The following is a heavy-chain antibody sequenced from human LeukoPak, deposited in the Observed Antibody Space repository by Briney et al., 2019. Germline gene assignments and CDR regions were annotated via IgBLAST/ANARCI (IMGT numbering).Heavy chain of an antibody. CDR2: ISGSGGST. Sequence: GGSLRLSCAASGFTFSSYGMSWVRQAPGRGLEWVSAISGSGGSTYYADSVKGRFTISRDNSKNTLYLQMNSLSAEDTAVYYCAKPYYDSSGYHEYFQHWGQGTLVTVSS. D-gene: IGHD3-22*01. CDR1: GFTFSSYG. V-gene: IGHV3-23*01. CDR3: AKPYYDSSGYHEYFQH. J-gene: IGHJ1*01.